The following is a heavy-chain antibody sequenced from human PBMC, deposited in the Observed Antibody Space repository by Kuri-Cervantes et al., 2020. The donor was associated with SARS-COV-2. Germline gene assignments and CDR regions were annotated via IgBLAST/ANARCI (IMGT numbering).Heavy chain of an antibody. J-gene: IGHJ4*02. CDR1: GFSLTSYF. D-gene: IGHD2-21*01. CDR2: IDPSDSYT. Sequence: GESLKISCKGSGFSLTSYFISWVRQMPGKGLEWMGRIDPSDSYTNYSPSFQGHVTFSADKSINTAYLQWSGLRASDTAIYYCAIFFIPGVVDYWGPGTLVTVSS. CDR3: AIFFIPGVVDY. V-gene: IGHV5-10-1*01.